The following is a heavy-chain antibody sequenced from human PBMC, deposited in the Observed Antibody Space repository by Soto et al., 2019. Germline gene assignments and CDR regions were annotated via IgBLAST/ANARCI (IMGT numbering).Heavy chain of an antibody. V-gene: IGHV3-48*02. Sequence: EVQLVDSGGGLVQPGGSLRLSCAASGFIFSSYSMIWVRQAPGKGLEWVSYISSGSSTIYYADSVKGRFTVSRDNAKNSLYLQMNSLRDEDTAVYYCTRVRQLGLDYWGQGTLVTVSS. CDR3: TRVRQLGLDY. J-gene: IGHJ4*02. D-gene: IGHD1-1*01. CDR2: ISSGSSTI. CDR1: GFIFSSYS.